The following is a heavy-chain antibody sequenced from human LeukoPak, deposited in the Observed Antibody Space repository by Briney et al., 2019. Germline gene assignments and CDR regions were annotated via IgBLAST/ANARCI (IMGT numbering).Heavy chain of an antibody. CDR1: GGSVSSGSYY. J-gene: IGHJ3*02. CDR2: IYYSGST. V-gene: IGHV4-31*03. D-gene: IGHD5-18*01. CDR3: ATGSYGSDDAFDI. Sequence: SETLSLTCTVSGGSVSSGSYYWSWIRQHPGKGLEWIGYIYYSGSTYYNPSLKSRVTISVDTSKNQFSLKLSSVTAADTAVYYCATGSYGSDDAFDIWGQGTMVTVSS.